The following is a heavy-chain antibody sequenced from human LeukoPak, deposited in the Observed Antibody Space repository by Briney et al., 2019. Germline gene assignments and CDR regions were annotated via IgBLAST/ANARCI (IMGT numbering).Heavy chain of an antibody. CDR3: ARDINWGQVDY. D-gene: IGHD7-27*01. CDR2: INGDGSAT. J-gene: IGHJ4*02. Sequence: GGSLRLSCAASGSAFSGHWMYWLRQAPGKGLAWVSRINGDGSATNYAGSMKGRFTTSRDNAKNILYLQMNSLREDDTAVYYCARDINWGQVDYWGQGTLVTVSS. V-gene: IGHV3-74*01. CDR1: GSAFSGHW.